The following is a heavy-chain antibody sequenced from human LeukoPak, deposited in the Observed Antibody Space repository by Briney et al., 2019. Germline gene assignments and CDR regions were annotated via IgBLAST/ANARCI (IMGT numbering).Heavy chain of an antibody. D-gene: IGHD3-3*01. CDR1: GFTFSSYS. J-gene: IGHJ4*02. Sequence: GSLRLSCAASGFTFSSYSMNWVRQAPGEGLEWVSSISSSSSYIYYADSVKGRFTISRDNAKNSLYLQMNSLRAEDTAVYYCARDKDFLFDYWGQGTLVTVSS. CDR2: ISSSSSYI. V-gene: IGHV3-21*01. CDR3: ARDKDFLFDY.